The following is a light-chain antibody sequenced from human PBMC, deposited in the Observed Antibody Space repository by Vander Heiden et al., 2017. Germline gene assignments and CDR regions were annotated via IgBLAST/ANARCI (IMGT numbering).Light chain of an antibody. CDR1: QSISTY. V-gene: IGKV1-39*01. J-gene: IGKJ4*01. CDR3: QQSFSSPDT. CDR2: AAS. Sequence: DIQMTQSPSSLSASVGDRVTITCRASQSISTYLNWYQQKPGKAPKLLIYAASSLQSGVPSRFSGSGSGTDFTLTISKLQPEDFATYYCQQSFSSPDTFGGGTKVXIK.